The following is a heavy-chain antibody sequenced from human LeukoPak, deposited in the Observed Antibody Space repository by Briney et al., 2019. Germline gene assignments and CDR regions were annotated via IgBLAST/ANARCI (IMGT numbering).Heavy chain of an antibody. D-gene: IGHD1-20*01. CDR2: IRSKADGGTP. CDR1: GFSFSDAW. CDR3: AKGTNNWNDGVDY. Sequence: PGGSLRLSCAASGFSFSDAWMNWVRQAPGKGLEWVGHIRSKADGGTPDYIAPVKGRFTISRDDSKDTLYLQMNSLSAEDTAVYFCAKGTNNWNDGVDYWGQGTLVAVSS. V-gene: IGHV3-15*07. J-gene: IGHJ4*02.